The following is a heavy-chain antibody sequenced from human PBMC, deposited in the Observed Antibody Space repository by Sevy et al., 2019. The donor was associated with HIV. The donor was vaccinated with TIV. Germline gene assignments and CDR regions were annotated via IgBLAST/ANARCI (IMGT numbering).Heavy chain of an antibody. CDR1: GFTFSSYG. CDR2: IWYDGSNK. Sequence: GGSLRLSCAASGFTFSSYGMHWVRQAPGKGLEWVAVIWYDGSNKYYADSVKGRFTISRDNSKNTLYLQMNSLRAEDTAVYYCASNTNGGKRYYYYYYMDVWGKGTTVTVSS. D-gene: IGHD2-15*01. V-gene: IGHV3-33*08. J-gene: IGHJ6*03. CDR3: ASNTNGGKRYYYYYYMDV.